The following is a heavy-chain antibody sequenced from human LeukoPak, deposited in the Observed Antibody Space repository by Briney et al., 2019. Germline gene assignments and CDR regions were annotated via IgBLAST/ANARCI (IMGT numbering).Heavy chain of an antibody. J-gene: IGHJ4*02. D-gene: IGHD2-2*01. CDR1: EFTFSSYT. V-gene: IGHV3-23*01. CDR3: AKDQALYCSGTSCYLFDY. Sequence: GGSLRLSCAASEFTFSSYTMSWVRQAPGQGLEWVSAISGSGGTTHYADSVKGRFTISRDNSKNTLYLQMNSLRAEDTAVYYCAKDQALYCSGTSCYLFDYWGQGTRVTVSS. CDR2: ISGSGGTT.